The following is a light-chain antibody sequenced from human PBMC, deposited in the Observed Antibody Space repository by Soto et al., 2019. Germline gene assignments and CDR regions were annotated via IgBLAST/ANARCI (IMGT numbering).Light chain of an antibody. V-gene: IGLV1-40*01. CDR3: QSYENSRTGFYV. J-gene: IGLJ1*01. CDR2: GNT. Sequence: QSVLTQPPSVSGAPGQRVTISCTGSSSDIGAGFDVHWYQHLPGTAPKLLIYGNTNRPSGVPGRFSGSKSGTSASLVITGLQAVDEADYYCQSYENSRTGFYVFGTATKVPVL. CDR1: SSDIGAGFD.